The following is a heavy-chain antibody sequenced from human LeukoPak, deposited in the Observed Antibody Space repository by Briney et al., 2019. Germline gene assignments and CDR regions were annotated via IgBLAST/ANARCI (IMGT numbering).Heavy chain of an antibody. CDR3: ARVKRWGAFDF. CDR2: IYYSGST. CDR1: GGSISSSSYY. J-gene: IGHJ4*02. Sequence: SETLSLTCTVSGGSISSSSYYWGWIRQPPGKGLEWIGNIYYSGSTYYNPPLKSRVTISVDTSKNQFSLNLSSVIAADTAVYYCARVKRWGAFDFWGQGTLVTVSS. V-gene: IGHV4-39*01. D-gene: IGHD3-16*01.